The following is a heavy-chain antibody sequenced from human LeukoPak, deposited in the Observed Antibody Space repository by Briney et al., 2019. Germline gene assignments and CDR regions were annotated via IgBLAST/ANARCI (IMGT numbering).Heavy chain of an antibody. D-gene: IGHD3-10*01. CDR2: IYYSGST. J-gene: IGHJ5*02. CDR1: GGSISSSSYY. V-gene: IGHV4-39*01. Sequence: KPSETLSLTCTVSGGSISSSSYYWGWIRQPPGKGLEWIGSIYYSGSTYYNPSLKSRVTISVDTSKNQFSLKLSSVTAADTAVYYCAAGGFGESLPWFDPWGQGTLVTVSS. CDR3: AAGGFGESLPWFDP.